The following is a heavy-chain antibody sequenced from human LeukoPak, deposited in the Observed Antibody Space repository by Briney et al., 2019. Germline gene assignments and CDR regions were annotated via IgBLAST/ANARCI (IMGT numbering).Heavy chain of an antibody. Sequence: GGSLRLSCAASGFTFSSYSMNWVRQAPGKGLEWVSYISSSSSTIYYADSVKGRFTISRDNAKNSVYLQMNSLRAEDTAVYYCARSGVEMATIMGLAEYFQHWGQGTLVTVSS. J-gene: IGHJ1*01. V-gene: IGHV3-48*04. CDR1: GFTFSSYS. D-gene: IGHD5-24*01. CDR2: ISSSSSTI. CDR3: ARSGVEMATIMGLAEYFQH.